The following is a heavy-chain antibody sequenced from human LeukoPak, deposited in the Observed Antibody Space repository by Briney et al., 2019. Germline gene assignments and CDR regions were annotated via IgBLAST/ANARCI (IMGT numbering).Heavy chain of an antibody. CDR2: IGGSGVYR. J-gene: IGHJ4*02. CDR3: VRGGYSSNWPHDY. V-gene: IGHV3-11*06. CDR1: GFTFSDYY. Sequence: GGSLRLSCAASGFTFSDYYMSWIRQAPGRGLEWVSYIGGSGVYRNYADSVKGRFTISRDNSRNTLFLQMSSLRAEDTAVFYCVRGGYSSNWPHDYWGQGTLVTVSS. D-gene: IGHD6-13*01.